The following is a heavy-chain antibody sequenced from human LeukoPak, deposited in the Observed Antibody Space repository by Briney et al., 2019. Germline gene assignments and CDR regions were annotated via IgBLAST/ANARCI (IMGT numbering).Heavy chain of an antibody. CDR3: ARFPMVRQPRINFDY. Sequence: PGGSLRLSCAASGFTFSSYSMNWVRQAPGKGLEWVSSISGSSSYIYYADSVKGRFTISRDNAKNSLYLQMNSLRVEDTAVYYCARFPMVRQPRINFDYWGQGTLVTVSS. D-gene: IGHD3-10*01. CDR1: GFTFSSYS. V-gene: IGHV3-21*01. CDR2: ISGSSSYI. J-gene: IGHJ4*02.